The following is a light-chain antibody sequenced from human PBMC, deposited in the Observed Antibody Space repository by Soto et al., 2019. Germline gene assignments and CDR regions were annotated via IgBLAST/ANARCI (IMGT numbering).Light chain of an antibody. Sequence: AIQMTQSPSSLSASVEDRVTITCRASQGIRNDLAWYQQKPGKAPKLLIYAASSLQSGVPSRFSGSGSGTDFTLTINSLQTEDFATYYCLQHYGYPRTVGQGTKVEI. CDR2: AAS. J-gene: IGKJ1*01. CDR3: LQHYGYPRT. V-gene: IGKV1-6*01. CDR1: QGIRND.